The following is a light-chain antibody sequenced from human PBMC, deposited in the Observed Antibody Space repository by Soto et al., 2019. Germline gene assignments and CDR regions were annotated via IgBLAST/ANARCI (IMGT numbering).Light chain of an antibody. CDR2: DAS. CDR1: QDVDSW. Sequence: DIQMTQSPSSVSAXXXXXXXXXXRASQDVDSWLAWYQQKPGKAPKLLIYDASTLDSGAPSRFSGSGSGTEFTLTISSLQSEDFAVYYCQQYSIWRTFGQGTKVDIK. V-gene: IGKV1-12*01. J-gene: IGKJ1*01. CDR3: QQYSIWRT.